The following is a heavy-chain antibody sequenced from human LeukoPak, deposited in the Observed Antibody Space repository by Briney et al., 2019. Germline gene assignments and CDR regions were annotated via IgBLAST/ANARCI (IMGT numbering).Heavy chain of an antibody. Sequence: GASVKVSCKASGYTFTSYGISWVRQAPGQGLEWMGWISAYNGNTIYAQKLQRRVTMTTDTSTSTAYMELRSLRSEHTAVYYCASYGAVAGRRSYYFDYWGQGTLVTVSS. J-gene: IGHJ4*02. CDR1: GYTFTSYG. V-gene: IGHV1-18*01. CDR3: ASYGAVAGRRSYYFDY. CDR2: ISAYNGNT. D-gene: IGHD6-19*01.